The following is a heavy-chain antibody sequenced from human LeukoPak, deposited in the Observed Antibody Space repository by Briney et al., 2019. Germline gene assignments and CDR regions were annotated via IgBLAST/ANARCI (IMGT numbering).Heavy chain of an antibody. D-gene: IGHD3-22*01. J-gene: IGHJ4*02. V-gene: IGHV1-69*13. CDR3: ARGLVVVDPGPYYFDY. CDR2: IIPIFGTA. Sequence: SVKVSCKASGGTFISYAMSWVRQAPGQGLEWMGGIIPIFGTANYAQKFQGRVTITADESTSTAYMELSSLRSEDTAVYYCARGLVVVDPGPYYFDYWGQGTLVTVSS. CDR1: GGTFISYA.